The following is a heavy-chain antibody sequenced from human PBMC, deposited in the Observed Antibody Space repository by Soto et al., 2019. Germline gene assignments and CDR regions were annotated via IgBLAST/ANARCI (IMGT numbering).Heavy chain of an antibody. CDR2: FFYTGST. Sequence: QVQLQVSGPGLVKPSATLSLSCTVSTGSTNSFYWSWIRQPPGKGLQWLGYFFYTGSTNHNPTLKSPVTISLDMSSIQFSLRLSSVTAADTAMYYCARSRDGYNLNPIDQWGQGLLVTVSS. V-gene: IGHV4-59*01. CDR1: TGSTNSFY. CDR3: ARSRDGYNLNPIDQ. J-gene: IGHJ4*02. D-gene: IGHD5-12*01.